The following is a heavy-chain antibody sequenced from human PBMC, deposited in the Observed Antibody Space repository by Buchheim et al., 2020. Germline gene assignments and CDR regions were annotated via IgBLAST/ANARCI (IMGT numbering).Heavy chain of an antibody. CDR3: ASEAKYYYDSSGYFDY. CDR1: GGSISSSSYY. J-gene: IGHJ4*02. V-gene: IGHV4-39*01. CDR2: VYYSGTT. D-gene: IGHD3-22*01. Sequence: QLQLQESGPGLVKPSETLSLTCTVSGGSISSSSYYWGWIRQPPGKGLEWIGSVYYSGTTYYNPSLKSRVTISVDTSKNQFSLRLSSVTAADTAVYYCASEAKYYYDSSGYFDYWGQGAL.